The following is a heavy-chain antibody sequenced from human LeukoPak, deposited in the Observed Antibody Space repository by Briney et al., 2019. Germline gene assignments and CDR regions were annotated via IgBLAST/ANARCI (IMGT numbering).Heavy chain of an antibody. V-gene: IGHV4-30-4*08. CDR3: ARETSGSYDASDI. CDR1: GGSISSGDYY. CDR2: IYYSGST. D-gene: IGHD1-26*01. Sequence: SETLSLTCTVSGGSISSGDYYWSWIRQPPGKGLEWIGYIYYSGSTYYNPSLKSRVTISVDTSKNQFSLKLSSVTAADTAVYYCARETSGSYDASDIWGQGTMVTVSS. J-gene: IGHJ3*02.